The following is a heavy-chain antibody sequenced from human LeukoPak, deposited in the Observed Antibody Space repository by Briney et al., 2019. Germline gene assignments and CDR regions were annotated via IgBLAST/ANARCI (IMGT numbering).Heavy chain of an antibody. CDR2: MSYDGNDK. J-gene: IGHJ6*03. CDR1: GFTFSTYT. V-gene: IGHV3-30*04. Sequence: HSGGSLRLSCAASGFTFSTYTIHWVRQDPGKGLEWVAVMSYDGNDKHYAASVKGRFTISRDNSKNTVYLQMNSLRAEDTAVYYCAREGHYDILTGYSPVEYYYYYMDVWGKGTTVTVSS. CDR3: AREGHYDILTGYSPVEYYYYYMDV. D-gene: IGHD3-9*01.